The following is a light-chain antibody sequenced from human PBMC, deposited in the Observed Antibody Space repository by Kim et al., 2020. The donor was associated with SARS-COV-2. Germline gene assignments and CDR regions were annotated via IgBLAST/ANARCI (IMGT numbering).Light chain of an antibody. CDR2: DVS. V-gene: IGLV2-14*03. CDR1: SSDIGTYNY. Sequence: QSALTQPASVSGSPGQSITISCTGTSSDIGTYNYVSWYQQHPGKAPKLMIYDVSNRPSGVSNRFSGSKSGNTASLTISGLQAEDEADYYCSSYTTISNLVFGGGTQLTVL. CDR3: SSYTTISNLV. J-gene: IGLJ2*01.